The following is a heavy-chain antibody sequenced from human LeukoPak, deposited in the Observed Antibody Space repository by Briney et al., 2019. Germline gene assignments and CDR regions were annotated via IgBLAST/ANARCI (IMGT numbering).Heavy chain of an antibody. D-gene: IGHD2-2*01. CDR3: TRDLEVWYCSSTSCLSYYYYGMDV. V-gene: IGHV1-18*01. CDR2: ISAYNGNT. J-gene: IGHJ6*02. CDR1: GYTFTSYG. Sequence: VASVKVSCKASGYTFTSYGISWVRQAPGQGLEWMGWISAYNGNTNYAQKLQGRVTMTTDTSTSTAYMELRSLRSDDTAVYYCTRDLEVWYCSSTSCLSYYYYGMDVWGQGTTVTVSS.